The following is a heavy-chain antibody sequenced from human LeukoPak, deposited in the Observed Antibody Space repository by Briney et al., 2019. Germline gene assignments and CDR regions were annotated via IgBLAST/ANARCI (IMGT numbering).Heavy chain of an antibody. Sequence: PGESLKISCKGSRYSFTSYWIGWVRQMPGKGLEWMGIIYPGDSDTRYTPSFEGQVTFSADKSISTAYLQWSSLEASDTAMYYCARLRDSSGYVYFWGQGTLVTVSS. V-gene: IGHV5-51*01. CDR2: IYPGDSDT. CDR1: RYSFTSYW. D-gene: IGHD3-22*01. CDR3: ARLRDSSGYVYF. J-gene: IGHJ4*02.